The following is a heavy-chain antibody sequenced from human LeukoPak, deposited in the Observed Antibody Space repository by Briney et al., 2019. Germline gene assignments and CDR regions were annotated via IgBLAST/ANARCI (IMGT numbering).Heavy chain of an antibody. J-gene: IGHJ4*02. V-gene: IGHV4-34*01. CDR1: GGSFSGYY. CDR3: ARAHANCGGDCYPFDY. CDR2: INHSGST. D-gene: IGHD2-21*02. Sequence: PSETLSLTCAVYGGSFSGYYWRWIRQPPGKGLEWLGEINHSGSTNYNPSLKSRVTISVDTSKNQFSLKLSSVTAADTAVYYCARAHANCGGDCYPFDYWGQGTLVTVSS.